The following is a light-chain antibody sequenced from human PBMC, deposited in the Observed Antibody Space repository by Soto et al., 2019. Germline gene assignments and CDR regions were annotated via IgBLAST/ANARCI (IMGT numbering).Light chain of an antibody. V-gene: IGKV1-39*01. CDR3: QQSYSSPLT. CDR1: QSISSY. CDR2: AAS. Sequence: DIQMTQSPSSLSASVGDRVTITCRASQSISSYLNWYQQKPGKAPKLLIFAASSLQSGVPSRFSVSGSGTDFTLTISSLHREDFATYYCQQSYSSPLTFGGGTKVEIK. J-gene: IGKJ4*01.